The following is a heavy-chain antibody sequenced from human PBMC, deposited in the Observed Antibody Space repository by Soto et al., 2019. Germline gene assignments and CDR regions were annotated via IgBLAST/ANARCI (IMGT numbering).Heavy chain of an antibody. CDR2: ISYDGSNK. CDR3: ARSLRRQWLDY. CDR1: GFTFSSYA. V-gene: IGHV3-30-3*01. Sequence: QVQLVESGGGVVQPGRSLRLSCAASGFTFSSYAMHWVRQAPGKGLEWVAVISYDGSNKYYADSVKGRFTISRDNAKNPLYLQMNSLRAEDTAVYYCARSLRRQWLDYWGQGTLVTVSS. J-gene: IGHJ4*02. D-gene: IGHD6-19*01.